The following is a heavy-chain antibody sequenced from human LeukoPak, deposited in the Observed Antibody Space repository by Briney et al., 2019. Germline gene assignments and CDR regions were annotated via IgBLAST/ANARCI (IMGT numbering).Heavy chain of an antibody. CDR2: INLSGSST. J-gene: IGHJ4*02. CDR3: VREDQSNTRSYFDY. Sequence: ASVKVSCKAYGYTFTSYYIHWVRQAPGQGLEWMGIINLSGSSTSYAQKFQGRVTMIRDTSTTTVYMELSSLRSEDTAVYYCVREDQSNTRSYFDYWGQGTLVTVSS. D-gene: IGHD1/OR15-1a*01. V-gene: IGHV1-46*01. CDR1: GYTFTSYY.